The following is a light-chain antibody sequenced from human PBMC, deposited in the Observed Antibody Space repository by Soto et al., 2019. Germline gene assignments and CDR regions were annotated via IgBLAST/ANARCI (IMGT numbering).Light chain of an antibody. J-gene: IGKJ2*01. CDR1: QSVNSN. Sequence: EIVMTQSPAALSVSPGERATLSCRASQSVNSNLAWYQQKSGQAPRLLIYGASTRATGIPARFSGSGSGTEFTLTISSLQSEDFAVYYCQQYNNWPPYTLGQGTKLEIK. CDR2: GAS. V-gene: IGKV3-15*01. CDR3: QQYNNWPPYT.